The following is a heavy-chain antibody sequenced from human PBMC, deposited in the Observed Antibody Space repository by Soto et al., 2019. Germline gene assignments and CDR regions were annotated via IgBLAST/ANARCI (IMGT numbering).Heavy chain of an antibody. V-gene: IGHV3-11*01. CDR2: IGPYSNTI. D-gene: IGHD5-12*01. CDR1: RFSFRDYF. Sequence: QVHLVESWGGLVKSGESLRLSCAASRFSFRDYFMSWIRQAPGKGLEWISYIGPYSNTIYYADSVKGRFVISRDDTTNALYLQMDSLRAEDPAVYYVARDDYSYGVSWGQGTLVTVSS. J-gene: IGHJ5*02. CDR3: ARDDYSYGVS.